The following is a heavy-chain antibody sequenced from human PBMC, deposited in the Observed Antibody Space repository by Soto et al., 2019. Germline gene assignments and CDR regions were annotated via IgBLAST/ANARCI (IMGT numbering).Heavy chain of an antibody. CDR1: GGTFSSYA. V-gene: IGHV1-69*01. Sequence: QVPLVQSGAAVKKPEASVTVSCKASGGTFSSYAIHWVRQAPGQGVKWMGGIIPMYGPAKYAQRVQGRVTITSDEATTTYYMEQSSLKTQDTAVYYCARVTSMGRGVIDNWFDPWGHGTLVTVSS. CDR2: IIPMYGPA. D-gene: IGHD3-10*01. J-gene: IGHJ5*02. CDR3: ARVTSMGRGVIDNWFDP.